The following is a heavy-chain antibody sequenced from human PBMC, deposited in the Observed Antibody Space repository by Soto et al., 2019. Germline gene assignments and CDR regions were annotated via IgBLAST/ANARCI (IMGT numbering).Heavy chain of an antibody. Sequence: GGSLRLSCAASGFMFRSYSMNWVRQAPGKGLEWVSSISSSSGYIFYADSVKGRFTISRDNSKNTLYLQMNSLRAEDTAVYYCARDRGLNYWGQGTLVTAPQ. J-gene: IGHJ4*02. V-gene: IGHV3-21*04. CDR1: GFMFRSYS. CDR2: ISSSSGYI. D-gene: IGHD3-10*01. CDR3: ARDRGLNY.